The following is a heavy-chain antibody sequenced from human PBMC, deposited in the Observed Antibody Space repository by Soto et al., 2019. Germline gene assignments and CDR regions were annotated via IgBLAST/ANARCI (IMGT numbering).Heavy chain of an antibody. J-gene: IGHJ3*02. Sequence: GESLKISCAASGFTFSTYNMNWVRQAPGKGLEWVSSISSSSSYIYYADSVKGRFTISRDNAKNSLYLQMNSLRAEDTAVYYCARDRASMITFGGLIVYAFDIWGQGTMVTVSS. CDR1: GFTFSTYN. D-gene: IGHD3-16*02. CDR3: ARDRASMITFGGLIVYAFDI. V-gene: IGHV3-21*01. CDR2: ISSSSSYI.